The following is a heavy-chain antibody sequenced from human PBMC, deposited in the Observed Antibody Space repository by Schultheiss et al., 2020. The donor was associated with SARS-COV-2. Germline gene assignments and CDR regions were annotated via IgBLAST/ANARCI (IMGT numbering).Heavy chain of an antibody. J-gene: IGHJ6*02. D-gene: IGHD3-3*01. CDR1: GFTFSNAW. CDR2: IKQDGSEK. CDR3: AREITIFGEVYYYYGMDV. V-gene: IGHV3-7*03. Sequence: GGSLRLSCAASGFTFSNAWMSWVRQAPGKGLEWVANIKQDGSEKYYVDSVKGRFTISRDNAKNSLYLQMNSLRAEDTAVYYCAREITIFGEVYYYYGMDVWGQGTTVTVSS.